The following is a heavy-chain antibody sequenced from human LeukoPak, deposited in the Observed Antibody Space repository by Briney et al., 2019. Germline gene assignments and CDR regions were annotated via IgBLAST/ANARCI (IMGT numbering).Heavy chain of an antibody. CDR2: INPDESDK. CDR3: ARDREAAAGFYTPGGLDP. CDR1: RFTFSVHW. Sequence: GGSLRLSCAASRFTFSVHWMHWVRQAPGKGLEWVSRINPDESDKAYADSVKGRFTISRDNAKNTLYLQMNSLRAEDTAVYYCARDREAAAGFYTPGGLDPWGQGTLVTVSS. J-gene: IGHJ5*02. V-gene: IGHV3-74*01. D-gene: IGHD6-13*01.